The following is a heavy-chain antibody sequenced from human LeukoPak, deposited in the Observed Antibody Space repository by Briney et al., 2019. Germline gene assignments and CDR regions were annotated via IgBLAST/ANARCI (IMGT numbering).Heavy chain of an antibody. CDR2: INHSGST. CDR1: GGSFSGYY. Sequence: PSETLSLTCAVYGGSFSGYYWSWIRQPPGKGLEWIGEINHSGSTNYNPSLKSRVTISVDTSKNRFSLKLSSVTAADTAAYYCATSVWLDNWFDPWGQGTLVTVSS. J-gene: IGHJ5*02. CDR3: ATSVWLDNWFDP. V-gene: IGHV4-34*01. D-gene: IGHD6-19*01.